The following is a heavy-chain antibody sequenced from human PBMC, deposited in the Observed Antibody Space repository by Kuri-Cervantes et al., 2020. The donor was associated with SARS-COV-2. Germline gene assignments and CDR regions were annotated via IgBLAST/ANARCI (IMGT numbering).Heavy chain of an antibody. V-gene: IGHV3-30*02. D-gene: IGHD3-22*01. CDR1: GFTLGGSG. CDR2: IRYDGSNK. Sequence: GGSLRLSCAAPGFTLGGSGVHWVRQAPGKGLEWVAFIRYDGSNKYYADSVKGRFTISRDNSKNTLYLQMNSLRAEDTAVYYCAKDYYDSSGYYTPFDYWGQGTLVTVSS. J-gene: IGHJ4*02. CDR3: AKDYYDSSGYYTPFDY.